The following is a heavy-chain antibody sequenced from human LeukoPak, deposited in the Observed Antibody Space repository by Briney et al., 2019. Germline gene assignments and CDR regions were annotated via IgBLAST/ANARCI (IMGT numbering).Heavy chain of an antibody. J-gene: IGHJ4*02. Sequence: GGSLRLSCSASGFTFSSYAMHWVRQAPGKGLEWVAIISYDGSTKFYVDSVKGRFTISRDNSKNTLYLQMNSLRAEDTALYYCAKDISLLWFGELFPGYFDYWGQGTLVTVSS. CDR1: GFTFSSYA. V-gene: IGHV3-30*04. CDR2: ISYDGSTK. CDR3: AKDISLLWFGELFPGYFDY. D-gene: IGHD3-10*01.